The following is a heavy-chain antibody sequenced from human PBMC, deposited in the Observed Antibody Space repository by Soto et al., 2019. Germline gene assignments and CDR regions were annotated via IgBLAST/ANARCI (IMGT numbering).Heavy chain of an antibody. D-gene: IGHD6-19*01. CDR1: GYTFTSYG. J-gene: IGHJ5*02. CDR3: ARESAVAALDP. V-gene: IGHV1-18*01. CDR2: ISAYNGNT. Sequence: QVQLVQSGAEVKKPGASVKVSCKASGYTFTSYGISWVRQAPGQGLEWMGRISAYNGNTKYAQKLEGRVTMTTDTSTSTAYMEPRSLGSDDTAVFYCARESAVAALDPWGQGTLVTVSS.